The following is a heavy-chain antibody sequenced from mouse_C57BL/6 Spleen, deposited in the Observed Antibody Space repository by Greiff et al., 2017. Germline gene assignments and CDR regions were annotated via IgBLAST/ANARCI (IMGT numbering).Heavy chain of an antibody. Sequence: QVQLQQSGPGLVQPSQSLSITCTVSGFSLTSYGVHWVRQSPGKGLAWLGVIWSGGSTDYTAAFISRLSISKDNSQSQVFVTMNSLQADDTAIYDCARMRSNDGGFAYWGQGTLVTVSA. CDR2: IWSGGST. CDR3: ARMRSNDGGFAY. J-gene: IGHJ3*01. CDR1: GFSLTSYG. V-gene: IGHV2-2*01. D-gene: IGHD2-12*01.